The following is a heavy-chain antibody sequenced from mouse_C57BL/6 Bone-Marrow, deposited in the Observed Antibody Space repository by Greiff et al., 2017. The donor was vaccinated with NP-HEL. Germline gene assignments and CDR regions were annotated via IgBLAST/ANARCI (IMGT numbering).Heavy chain of an antibody. V-gene: IGHV1-55*01. D-gene: IGHD1-1*01. CDR2: IYPGSGST. CDR1: GYTFTSNW. Sequence: QVQLQQPGAELVKPGASVKMSCKASGYTFTSNWITWVKQRPGQGLEWIGDIYPGSGSTNYNEKFKSKATLTVDTSSSTAYMQLSSLTSEDSAVYYCSFITTVVASFDYWGQGTTLTVSS. J-gene: IGHJ2*01. CDR3: SFITTVVASFDY.